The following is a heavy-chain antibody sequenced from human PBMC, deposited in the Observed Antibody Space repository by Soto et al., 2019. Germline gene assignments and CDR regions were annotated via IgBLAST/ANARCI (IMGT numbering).Heavy chain of an antibody. J-gene: IGHJ3*02. CDR2: IYYSGST. D-gene: IGHD2-15*01. Sequence: SETLSLTCTVSGGSISSGDYYWSWIRQPPGKGLEWIGYIYYSGSTYYNPSLKSRVTISVDTSKNQFSLKLSSVTAADTAVYYCASRGGDCSGGRCSSGAFESWGKGTMVTVSS. CDR3: ASRGGDCSGGRCSSGAFES. CDR1: GGSISSGDYY. V-gene: IGHV4-30-4*01.